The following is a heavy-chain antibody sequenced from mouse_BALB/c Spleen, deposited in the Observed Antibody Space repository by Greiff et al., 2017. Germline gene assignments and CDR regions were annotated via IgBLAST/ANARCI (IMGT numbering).Heavy chain of an antibody. D-gene: IGHD1-1*01. J-gene: IGHJ3*01. Sequence: VQLQQSGPELVKPGASVKMSCKASGYTFTSYVMHWVKQKPGQGLEWIGYINPYNDGTKYNEKFKGKATLTSDKSSSTAYMELSSLTSEDSAVYYCASIYYYGSSSSWFAYWGQGTLVTVSA. V-gene: IGHV1-14*01. CDR2: INPYNDGT. CDR1: GYTFTSYV. CDR3: ASIYYYGSSSSWFAY.